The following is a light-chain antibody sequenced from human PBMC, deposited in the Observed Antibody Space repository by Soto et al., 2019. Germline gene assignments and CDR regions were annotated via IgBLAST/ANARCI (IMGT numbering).Light chain of an antibody. V-gene: IGKV1-5*01. J-gene: IGKJ1*01. CDR1: QSISSW. CDR3: QQDTAT. CDR2: DAS. Sequence: DIQMTQSPSTLSASVGDRVTITCRASQSISSWLAWYQQKPGKAPKLLIYDASSLESGVPSRFSGSGSGTEFTLTISSLQPDDFATYYCQQDTATFGQGTKVDIK.